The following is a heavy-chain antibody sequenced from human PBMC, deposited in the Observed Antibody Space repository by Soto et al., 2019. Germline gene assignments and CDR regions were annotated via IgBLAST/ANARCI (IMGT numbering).Heavy chain of an antibody. CDR2: IYYSGST. V-gene: IGHV4-59*01. J-gene: IGHJ1*01. D-gene: IGHD2-15*01. Sequence: SETLSLTCTVSGGSISSYYWSWIRQPPGKGLEWIGYIYYSGSTNYNPSLKRRVTISVDTSKNQFSLKLSSVTASDTAVYYCARENCSGGSCYLQHWGQGTLVTVSS. CDR1: GGSISSYY. CDR3: ARENCSGGSCYLQH.